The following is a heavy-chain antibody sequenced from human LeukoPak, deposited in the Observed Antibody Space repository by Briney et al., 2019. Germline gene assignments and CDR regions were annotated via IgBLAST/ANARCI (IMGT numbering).Heavy chain of an antibody. CDR1: GGSISSYY. Sequence: SETLSLTCTVSGGSISSYYWSWIRQPPGKGLEWIGEINHSGSTNYNPSLKSRVTISVDTSKNQFSLKLSSVTAADTAVYYCARGGLYCPFWGQGTLVTVSS. J-gene: IGHJ4*02. V-gene: IGHV4-34*01. D-gene: IGHD1-26*01. CDR2: INHSGST. CDR3: ARGGLYCPF.